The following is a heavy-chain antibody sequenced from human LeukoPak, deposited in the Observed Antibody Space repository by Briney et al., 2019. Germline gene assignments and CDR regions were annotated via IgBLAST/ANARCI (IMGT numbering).Heavy chain of an antibody. CDR1: AFTFSSYA. J-gene: IGHJ4*02. CDR3: AIEGFLKDFDF. CDR2: VSPSGAST. V-gene: IGHV3-23*01. D-gene: IGHD3-10*01. Sequence: GGSLRLSCAASAFTFSSYAMSWVRQAPGKGLEWVSAVSPSGASTYYADSVKGRFTISRDNSQNTLYLQMNSLRAEDTAIYYCAIEGFLKDFDFWGQGTLVTVSS.